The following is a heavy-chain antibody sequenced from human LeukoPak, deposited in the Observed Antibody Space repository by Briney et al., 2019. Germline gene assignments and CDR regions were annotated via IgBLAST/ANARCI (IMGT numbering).Heavy chain of an antibody. V-gene: IGHV4-4*09. CDR3: ASLQHIRQSTESDNCFDP. CDR1: GCSISSCY. J-gene: IGHJ5*02. Sequence: SETLSLTCTVSGCSISSCYWSWIRQPPGKGLEWIGYIYSSGSTNYNPSLKSRVTISVDTSKNPFSLKLSSVTAADTAVYSCASLQHIRQSTESDNCFDPWGQGTLVTVSS. CDR2: IYSSGST. D-gene: IGHD3-3*02.